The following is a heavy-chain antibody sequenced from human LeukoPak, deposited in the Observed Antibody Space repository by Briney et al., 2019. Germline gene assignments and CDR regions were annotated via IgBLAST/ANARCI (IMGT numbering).Heavy chain of an antibody. CDR3: ARVLRGGLEYFDY. Sequence: PSETLSPTCTVSGGSISSSSYYWGWIRQPPGKGLEWIGSIYYSVSTNYNPSLKSRVTISVDKSKNQFSLKLSSVTAADTAVYYCARVLRGGLEYFDYWGQGTLVTVSS. CDR2: IYYSVST. J-gene: IGHJ4*02. V-gene: IGHV4-39*07. CDR1: GGSISSSSYY.